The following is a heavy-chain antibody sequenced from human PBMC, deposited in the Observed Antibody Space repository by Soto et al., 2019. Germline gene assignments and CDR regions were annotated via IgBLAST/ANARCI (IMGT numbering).Heavy chain of an antibody. CDR2: MNPNSGNT. D-gene: IGHD3-22*01. Sequence: QVQLVQSGAEVKKPGASVKVSCKASGYTFTSYDINWVRQATGQGLEWMGWMNPNSGNTGYAQKFQGRVTMTRNTSISTAYMELSSLRSEDTAVYYCARGAGYLLYDSSGYYYDYWGQGTLVTVSS. CDR3: ARGAGYLLYDSSGYYYDY. CDR1: GYTFTSYD. J-gene: IGHJ4*02. V-gene: IGHV1-8*01.